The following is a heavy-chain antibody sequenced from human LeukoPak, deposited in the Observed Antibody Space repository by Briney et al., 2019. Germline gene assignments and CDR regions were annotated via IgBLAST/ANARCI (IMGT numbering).Heavy chain of an antibody. D-gene: IGHD5-12*01. J-gene: IGHJ5*02. CDR3: ARDAWGYTTNWFDP. CDR2: IYSSGST. Sequence: SETLTLTCTVSGGSISGYYWSWIRQPAGKGLEWIARIYSSGSTIYNPSLKSRVTVAVDTSKNQFSLKLNSVTAADTAVYYRARDAWGYTTNWFDPWGQGTLVTVSS. V-gene: IGHV4-4*07. CDR1: GGSISGYY.